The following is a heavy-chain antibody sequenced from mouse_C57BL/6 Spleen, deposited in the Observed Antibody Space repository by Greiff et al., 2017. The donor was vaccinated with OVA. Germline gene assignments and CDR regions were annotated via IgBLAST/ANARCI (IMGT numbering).Heavy chain of an antibody. CDR2: ILPGRGST. V-gene: IGHV1-9*01. CDR3: AKDFTTLVATE. D-gene: IGHD1-1*01. Sequence: QVQLQQSGAELMKPGASVKLSCKATGYTFTGYWIEWVKQRPGHGLEWIGEILPGRGSTNYNEKFKGKATFTADTSSNTAYMQLSRLTTEDSAIYYCAKDFTTLVATEWGQGTLVTVSA. J-gene: IGHJ3*02. CDR1: GYTFTGYW.